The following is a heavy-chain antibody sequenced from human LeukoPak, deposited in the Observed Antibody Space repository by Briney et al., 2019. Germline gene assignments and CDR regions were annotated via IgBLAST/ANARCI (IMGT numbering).Heavy chain of an antibody. V-gene: IGHV4-34*01. CDR2: INHSGST. Sequence: SETLSLTCAVYGGSFSGYYWSWIRQPPGKGLEWIGEINHSGSTNYNPSLKSRVTISVDTSKNQFSLKLSSVTAADTAVYYCARDVAYSSSPDYYYYYRDVWGKGTTVTVSS. J-gene: IGHJ6*03. CDR1: GGSFSGYY. CDR3: ARDVAYSSSPDYYYYYRDV. D-gene: IGHD6-13*01.